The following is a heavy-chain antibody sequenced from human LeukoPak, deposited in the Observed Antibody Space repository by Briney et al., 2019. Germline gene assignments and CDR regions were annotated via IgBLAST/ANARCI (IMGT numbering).Heavy chain of an antibody. CDR2: IYYSGST. CDR1: GGSISSYY. J-gene: IGHJ6*03. V-gene: IGHV4-59*08. CDR3: ARVDNYYYYYMDV. D-gene: IGHD3-9*01. Sequence: SETLSLTCTVSGGSISSYYWSWIRQPPGKGLEWIGYIYYSGSTNYNPSLKSRVTISVDTSKNQFSLKLNSVTAADTAVYYCARVDNYYYYYMDVWGKGTTVTVSS.